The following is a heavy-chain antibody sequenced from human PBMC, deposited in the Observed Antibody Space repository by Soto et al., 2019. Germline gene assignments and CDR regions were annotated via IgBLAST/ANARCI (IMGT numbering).Heavy chain of an antibody. Sequence: PSETLSLTCTVSGGSISSYYWSWIRQPPGKGLEWIGYIYYSGSTNYNPSLKSRVTISVDTSKNQFSLKLSSVTAADTAVYYCARGGRGIVVVPAAGMRNPMVRGPTYPWGQGTLVTVSS. V-gene: IGHV4-59*12. CDR1: GGSISSYY. CDR2: IYYSGST. D-gene: IGHD2-2*01. CDR3: ARGGRGIVVVPAAGMRNPMVRGPTYP. J-gene: IGHJ5*02.